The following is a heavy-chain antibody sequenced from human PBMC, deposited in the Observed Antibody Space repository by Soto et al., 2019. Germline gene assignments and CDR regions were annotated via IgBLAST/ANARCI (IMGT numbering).Heavy chain of an antibody. V-gene: IGHV3-7*05. CDR2: IKQDGSER. Sequence: EVQLVESGGGLVQPGGSLRLSCAASGFTFSDFWVTWVRQAPGKGLEWVANIKQDGSERYYVDSVKGRFTISRDNAKNSLFPQMNSLRAEDTAVYYCARSEVYSFDFWGQGTLVTVSS. CDR3: ARSEVYSFDF. D-gene: IGHD2-8*01. J-gene: IGHJ4*02. CDR1: GFTFSDFW.